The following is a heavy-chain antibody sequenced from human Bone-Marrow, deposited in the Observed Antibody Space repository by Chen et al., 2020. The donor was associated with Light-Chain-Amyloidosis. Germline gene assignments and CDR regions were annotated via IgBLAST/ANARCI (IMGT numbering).Heavy chain of an antibody. V-gene: IGHV4-38-2*02. J-gene: IGHJ3*02. CDR2: IYHSGST. CDR1: GYPISSGYY. CDR3: TRAWRSTSDGRHDAFDI. Sequence: QVQLQESGPGLVKPSETLSLTCTVSGYPISSGYYWGWSRQPPGKGLEWIGSIYHSGSTYYNPSLKSRVTMSVDTSKNQFSLKLSSVTAADTAMYFCTRAWRSTSDGRHDAFDIWGQGTMVTVSS. D-gene: IGHD2-2*01.